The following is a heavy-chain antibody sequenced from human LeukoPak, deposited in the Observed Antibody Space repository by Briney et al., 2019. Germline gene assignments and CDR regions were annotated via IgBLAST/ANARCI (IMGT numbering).Heavy chain of an antibody. D-gene: IGHD1-1*01. CDR1: GFTFSSYE. V-gene: IGHV3-48*03. CDR2: INSRGTTI. CDR3: ARCGNDVRSGLRYYYYGMDV. Sequence: GGSLRLSCAASGFTFSSYEMNWVRQAPGKGLEWVSYINSRGTTIYYADSVKGRLPISRDNARNSLYLQMNSLSAEDTAVYYCARCGNDVRSGLRYYYYGMDVWGQGTTVTVSS. J-gene: IGHJ6*02.